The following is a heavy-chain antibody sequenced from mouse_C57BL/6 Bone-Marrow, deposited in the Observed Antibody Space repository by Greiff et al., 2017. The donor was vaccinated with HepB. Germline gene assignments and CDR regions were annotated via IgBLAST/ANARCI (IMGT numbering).Heavy chain of an antibody. Sequence: VQLQQSGPVLVKPGASVKMSCKASGYTFTDYYMNWVKQSHGKSLEWIGVINPYNGGTSYNQKFKGKATLTVDKSSSTAYMELNSLTSEDSAVYYCARAGGKRDYWGQGTTLTVSS. CDR2: INPYNGGT. V-gene: IGHV1-19*01. CDR3: ARAGGKRDY. J-gene: IGHJ2*01. CDR1: GYTFTDYY. D-gene: IGHD2-1*01.